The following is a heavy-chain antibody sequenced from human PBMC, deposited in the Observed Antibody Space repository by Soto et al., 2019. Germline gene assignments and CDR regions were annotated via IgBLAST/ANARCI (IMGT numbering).Heavy chain of an antibody. V-gene: IGHV4-61*01. Sequence: QVQLQESGPGLVKPSETLSLTCTVSGGSVSSGSYYWSWIRQPPGKGLEWIGYIYYSGSTNYNPSLKIRVTISVDTSKNQFSLKLSSVTAADTAVYYCARDGGSTYYDFWSGLNWFDPWGQGTLVTVSS. D-gene: IGHD3-3*01. CDR3: ARDGGSTYYDFWSGLNWFDP. J-gene: IGHJ5*02. CDR1: GGSVSSGSYY. CDR2: IYYSGST.